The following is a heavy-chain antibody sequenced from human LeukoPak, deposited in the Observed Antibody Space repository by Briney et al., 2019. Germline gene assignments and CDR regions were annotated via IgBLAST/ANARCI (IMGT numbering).Heavy chain of an antibody. CDR3: ARFTLNYYYGMDV. J-gene: IGHJ6*04. Sequence: SETLSLTCAVYGGSFSGYYWSWIRQPPGKGLEWIGEINHSGSTNYNPSLKSRVTTSVDTSKNQFSLKLSSVTAADTAVYYCARFTLNYYYGMDVWGKGTTVTVSS. CDR1: GGSFSGYY. V-gene: IGHV4-34*01. CDR2: INHSGST.